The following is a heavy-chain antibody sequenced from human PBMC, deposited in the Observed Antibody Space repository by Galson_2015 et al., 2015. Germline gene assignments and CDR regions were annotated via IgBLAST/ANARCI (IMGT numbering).Heavy chain of an antibody. CDR3: ARYGARGYCSGGGCHANLLDY. D-gene: IGHD2-15*01. Sequence: SVKVSCKASGYTFTSYYMHWVRQAPGQGLEWMGIINPSGGSTSYAQKFQGRVTMTRDTSTSTVYMELSSLRSEDTAVYYCARYGARGYCSGGGCHANLLDYWGQGTLVTVSS. V-gene: IGHV1-46*01. CDR1: GYTFTSYY. CDR2: INPSGGST. J-gene: IGHJ4*02.